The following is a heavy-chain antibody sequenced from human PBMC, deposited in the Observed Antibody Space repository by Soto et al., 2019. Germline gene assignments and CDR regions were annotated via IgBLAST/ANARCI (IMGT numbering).Heavy chain of an antibody. CDR1: GYTFTSYG. CDR2: ISAYNGNT. CDR3: ARVTMVRGPALADDY. D-gene: IGHD3-10*01. V-gene: IGHV1-18*01. Sequence: PSVKVSCKASGYTFTSYGISWVRQAPGQGLEWMGWISAYNGNTNYAQKLQGRVTMTTDTSTSTAYMELRSLRSDDTAVYYCARVTMVRGPALADDYWGQGTLVTVSS. J-gene: IGHJ4*02.